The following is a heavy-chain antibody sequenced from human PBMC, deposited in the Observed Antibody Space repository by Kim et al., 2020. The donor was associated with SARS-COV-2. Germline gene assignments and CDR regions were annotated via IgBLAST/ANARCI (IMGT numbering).Heavy chain of an antibody. CDR3: ASGDYPYDAFDI. CDR1: GFTFSSYS. V-gene: IGHV3-21*01. Sequence: GGSLRLSCAASGFTFSSYSMNWVRQAPGKGLEWVSSISSSSSYIYYADSVKGRFTISRDNAKNSLYLQMNSLRAEDTAVYYCASGDYPYDAFDIWGQGTMVTVSS. CDR2: ISSSSSYI. J-gene: IGHJ3*02. D-gene: IGHD4-17*01.